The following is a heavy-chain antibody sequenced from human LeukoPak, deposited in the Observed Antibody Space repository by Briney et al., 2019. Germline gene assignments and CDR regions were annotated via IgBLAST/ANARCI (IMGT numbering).Heavy chain of an antibody. V-gene: IGHV4-34*01. CDR2: IDHSGGV. CDR3: ARVWHFDY. J-gene: IGHJ4*02. Sequence: PSETLSLTCAVYGEPFSGYYWTWIRQPPGKGLEWIGQIDHSGGVNYNPSLESRVSISVDKPKKQFSLKLSSVTAADTAVYYCARVWHFDYWGQGTLVTVSS. CDR1: GEPFSGYY.